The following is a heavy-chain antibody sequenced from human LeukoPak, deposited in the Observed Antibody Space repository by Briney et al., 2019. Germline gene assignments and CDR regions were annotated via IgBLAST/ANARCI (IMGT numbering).Heavy chain of an antibody. CDR3: AKEGRSLQTY. J-gene: IGHJ4*02. V-gene: IGHV3-7*03. Sequence: GGSLRLSCAASGFTFSSSAMSWVRLAPGKGLEWVANIKEDGTETYYVDSVKGRFTISRDNAKNSLYLQMNSLRVEDTAVYYCAKEGRSLQTYWGQGTLVTVSS. D-gene: IGHD5-24*01. CDR1: GFTFSSSA. CDR2: IKEDGTET.